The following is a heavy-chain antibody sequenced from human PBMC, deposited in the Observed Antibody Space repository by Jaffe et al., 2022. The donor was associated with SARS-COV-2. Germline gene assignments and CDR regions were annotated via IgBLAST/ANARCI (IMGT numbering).Heavy chain of an antibody. CDR3: ARRTTWNFQPSFDY. CDR1: GFSFSGFE. D-gene: IGHD1-7*01. CDR2: ISGSGTTI. J-gene: IGHJ4*02. V-gene: IGHV3-48*03. Sequence: EVQVVESGGGLVQPGGSLRLSCAASGFSFSGFEMNWVRQAPGKGLEWVSCISGSGTTIYYADSVKGRFTISRDNAKNSLYLQMNSLRAEDTAVYFCARRTTWNFQPSFDYWGQGTLVTVSS.